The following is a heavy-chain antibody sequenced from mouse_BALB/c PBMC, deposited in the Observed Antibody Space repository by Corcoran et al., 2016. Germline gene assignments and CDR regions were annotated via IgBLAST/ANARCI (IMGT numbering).Heavy chain of an antibody. CDR1: GYTFTDYT. Sequence: EVLLQQSGPELVKPGASVKIPCKASGYTFTDYTMDWVKQSHGKSLEWIGDINPNNGGTIYNQKFKGKATLTVDKSSSTAYMELRSLTSEDTAVYYCASGNDYFDYWGQGTTLTVSS. CDR2: INPNNGGT. V-gene: IGHV1-18*01. CDR3: ASGNDYFDY. J-gene: IGHJ2*01. D-gene: IGHD2-1*01.